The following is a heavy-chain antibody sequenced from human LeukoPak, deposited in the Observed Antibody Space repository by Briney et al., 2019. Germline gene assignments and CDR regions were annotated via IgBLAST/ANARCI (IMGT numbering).Heavy chain of an antibody. J-gene: IGHJ4*02. CDR3: AKSDCSGGSCYPNFDY. Sequence: GGSLRLSCVASGFTFSSYSMNWVRQSPGKGLEWVSSISTSSRFIFYTDSVKGRFTISRDNAKNSLFLQMNSLRVEDTAVYYCAKSDCSGGSCYPNFDYWGQGTLVTVSS. CDR1: GFTFSSYS. V-gene: IGHV3-21*01. CDR2: ISTSSRFI. D-gene: IGHD2-15*01.